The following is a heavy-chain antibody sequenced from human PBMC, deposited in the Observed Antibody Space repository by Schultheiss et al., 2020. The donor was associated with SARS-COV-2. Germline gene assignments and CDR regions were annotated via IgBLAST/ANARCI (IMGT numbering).Heavy chain of an antibody. Sequence: GESLKISCAASGFTVSSNYMSWVRQAPGKGLEWVSVIYSGGSTYYADSVKGRFTISRDNSKNTLYLQMNSLRAEDTAVYYCAKEGIAVAGTVDYGMDVWGQGTTVTVSS. V-gene: IGHV3-66*01. J-gene: IGHJ6*02. CDR3: AKEGIAVAGTVDYGMDV. CDR1: GFTVSSNY. D-gene: IGHD6-19*01. CDR2: IYSGGST.